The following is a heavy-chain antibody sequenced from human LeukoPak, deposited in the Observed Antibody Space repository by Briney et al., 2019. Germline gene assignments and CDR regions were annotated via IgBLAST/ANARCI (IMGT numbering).Heavy chain of an antibody. D-gene: IGHD4-17*01. CDR2: IYSGGST. Sequence: GGSLRLSCAASGFTFSSYAMSWVRQAPGKGLEWVSVIYSGGSTYYADSVKGRFTISRDNSKNTLYLQMNSLRAEDTAVYYCARDRYGDYGSYYFDYWGQGTLVTVSS. CDR1: GFTFSSYA. V-gene: IGHV3-66*01. CDR3: ARDRYGDYGSYYFDY. J-gene: IGHJ4*02.